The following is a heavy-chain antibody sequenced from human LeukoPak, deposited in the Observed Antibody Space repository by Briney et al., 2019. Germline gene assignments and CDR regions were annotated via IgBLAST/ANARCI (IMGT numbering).Heavy chain of an antibody. Sequence: SVKVSCKASGGTFSSHAISWVRQAPGQGLEWMGGIIPISGTANYAQKFQDRVTITADESTSTAYMELASLRSEDTAVYYCARETYDSGIHNYFNGMDIWGKGTTVTVSS. CDR2: IIPISGTA. D-gene: IGHD3-10*01. J-gene: IGHJ6*04. V-gene: IGHV1-69*13. CDR1: GGTFSSHA. CDR3: ARETYDSGIHNYFNGMDI.